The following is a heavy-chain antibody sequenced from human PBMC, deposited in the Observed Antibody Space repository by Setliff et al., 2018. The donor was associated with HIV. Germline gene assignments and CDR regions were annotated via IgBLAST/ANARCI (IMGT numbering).Heavy chain of an antibody. V-gene: IGHV1-18*01. CDR1: GYTFTRYG. J-gene: IGHJ4*02. CDR3: ARHASTWYYDTSGPHFDY. Sequence: ASVKVSCKASGYTFTRYGISWVRQAPGQGLEWMGWISTNNDNTNYAQKLQGRVTMTTDTSTSTAYMELRSLRSDDTAVYYCARHASTWYYDTSGPHFDYWGQGTLGTVS. CDR2: ISTNNDNT. D-gene: IGHD3-22*01.